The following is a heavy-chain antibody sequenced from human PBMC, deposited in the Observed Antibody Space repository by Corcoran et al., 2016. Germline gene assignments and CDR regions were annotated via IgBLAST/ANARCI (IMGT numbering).Heavy chain of an antibody. CDR2: ISYDGSNK. D-gene: IGHD4-17*01. Sequence: QVQLVESGGGVVQPGRSLRLSCAASGFTFSSYGMHWVRQAPGKGLEWVAVISYDGSNKYYADSVKGRFTISRDNSKNTLYLQMNSLRAEDTAVYYWAKDRDYGDYSATGPPPLNFDYWGQGTLVTVSS. CDR1: GFTFSSYG. V-gene: IGHV3-30*18. CDR3: AKDRDYGDYSATGPPPLNFDY. J-gene: IGHJ4*02.